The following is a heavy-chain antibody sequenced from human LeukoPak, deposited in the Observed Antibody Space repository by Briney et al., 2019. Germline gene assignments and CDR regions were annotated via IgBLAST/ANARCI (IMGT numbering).Heavy chain of an antibody. CDR2: VSYDGSNK. Sequence: PGGSLRLSCAASGFTFSSYAMHWVRQAPGKGLEWVAVVSYDGSNKYYADSVKGRFTISRDNSKNTLYLQMNSLRAEDTAVYYCAREGQQQLVPDYWGQGTLVTVSS. J-gene: IGHJ4*02. CDR3: AREGQQQLVPDY. CDR1: GFTFSSYA. D-gene: IGHD6-13*01. V-gene: IGHV3-30-3*01.